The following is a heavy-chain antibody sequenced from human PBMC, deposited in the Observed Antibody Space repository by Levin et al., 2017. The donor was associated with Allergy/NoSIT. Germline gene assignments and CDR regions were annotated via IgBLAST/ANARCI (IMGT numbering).Heavy chain of an antibody. CDR2: INWNGGST. Sequence: GGSLRLSCAASGFTFDDYGMSWVRQAPGKGLEWVSGINWNGGSTGYADSVKGRFTISRDNAKNSLYLQMNSLRAEDTALYHCARRGYDILTGYRASRYYYGMDVWGQGTTVTVSS. V-gene: IGHV3-20*01. CDR1: GFTFDDYG. J-gene: IGHJ6*02. D-gene: IGHD3-9*01. CDR3: ARRGYDILTGYRASRYYYGMDV.